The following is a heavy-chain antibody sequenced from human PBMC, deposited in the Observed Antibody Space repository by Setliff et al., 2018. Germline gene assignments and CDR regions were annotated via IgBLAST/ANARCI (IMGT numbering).Heavy chain of an antibody. V-gene: IGHV3-21*04. CDR1: GFNLHVYT. CDR2: ISSNSNYI. D-gene: IGHD3-3*01. CDR3: ARIDATIFAATGPFDP. Sequence: GGSLRLSCVASGFNLHVYTMEWVRQAPGKGLDWVSSISSNSNYIYTADSVKGRFTISRDNSKNSLYLQMNSLRDEDTAIYYCARIDATIFAATGPFDPWGQGTLVTVSS. J-gene: IGHJ5*02.